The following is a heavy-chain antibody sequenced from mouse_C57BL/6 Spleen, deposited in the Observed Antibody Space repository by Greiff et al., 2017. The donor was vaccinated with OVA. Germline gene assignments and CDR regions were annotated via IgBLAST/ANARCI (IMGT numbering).Heavy chain of an antibody. D-gene: IGHD2-4*01. CDR1: GYSITSGYY. Sequence: EVKLMESGPGLVKPSQSLSLTCSVTGYSITSGYYWNWIRQFPGNNLEWMGYISYDGSNNYNPSLKNRISITRDTSKNQFFLKLNSVTTEDTATYYCARGDYDYGKDYYYFDYWGQGTTLTVSS. CDR2: ISYDGSN. CDR3: ARGDYDYGKDYYYFDY. V-gene: IGHV3-6*01. J-gene: IGHJ2*01.